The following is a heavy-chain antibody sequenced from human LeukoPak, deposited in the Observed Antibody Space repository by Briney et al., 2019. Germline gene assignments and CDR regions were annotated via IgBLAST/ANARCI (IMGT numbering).Heavy chain of an antibody. CDR3: ARGLLLPGGAKNFDY. J-gene: IGHJ4*02. V-gene: IGHV4-34*01. CDR1: GGSFSGYY. Sequence: SETLSLTCAVYGGSFSGYYWSWIRQPPGKGLEWIGEINHSGSTNYNPSLKSRVTISVDTSKNQFSLKLSSVTAAYTAVYYCARGLLLPGGAKNFDYWGRGTLVTVSS. CDR2: INHSGST. D-gene: IGHD1-26*01.